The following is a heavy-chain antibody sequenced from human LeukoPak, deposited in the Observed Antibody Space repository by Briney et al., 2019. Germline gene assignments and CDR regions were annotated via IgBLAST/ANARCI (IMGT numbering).Heavy chain of an antibody. CDR3: ATRPADTTWYGVFDY. Sequence: PSETLSLTCAFSGASIRNHYWSWIRQPPGGSLEWMGYIFDNGNTDYNPSLKSRLTMSIDTSRNQFSLKLTSVTAADTALYFCATRPADTTWYGVFDYWSQGMLVTVSP. J-gene: IGHJ4*02. D-gene: IGHD6-6*01. CDR2: IFDNGNT. V-gene: IGHV4-59*11. CDR1: GASIRNHY.